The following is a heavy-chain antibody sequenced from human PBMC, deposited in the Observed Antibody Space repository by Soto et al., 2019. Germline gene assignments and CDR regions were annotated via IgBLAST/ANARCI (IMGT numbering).Heavy chain of an antibody. CDR1: GGSVSSGSYY. V-gene: IGHV4-61*01. J-gene: IGHJ1*01. Sequence: PSETLSLTCTVSGGSVSSGSYYWSWIRQPPGKGLEWIGYIYYSGSTNYNPSLKSRVTISVDTSKNQFSLKLSSVTAADTAVYYCATSDYYDSSGYYYVYFQHWGQGTLVTVSS. CDR3: ATSDYYDSSGYYYVYFQH. D-gene: IGHD3-22*01. CDR2: IYYSGST.